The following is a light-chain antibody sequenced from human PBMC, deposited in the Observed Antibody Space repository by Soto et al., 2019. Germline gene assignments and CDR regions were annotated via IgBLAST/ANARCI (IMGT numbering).Light chain of an antibody. J-gene: IGKJ2*01. CDR3: QQYNNWPPYT. CDR2: GAS. CDR1: QSVSSN. Sequence: EIVLTQSPATLSVSPGERATLSCRASQSVSSNLAWYQQKPGQAPRLLIYGASTMATGIPARFSGSGSGTAFTLTIISLQSEDFAVYYCQQYNNWPPYTFGQGTKLEIK. V-gene: IGKV3-15*01.